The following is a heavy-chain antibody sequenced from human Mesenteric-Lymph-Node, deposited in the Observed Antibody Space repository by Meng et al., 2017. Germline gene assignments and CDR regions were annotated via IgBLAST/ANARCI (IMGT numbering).Heavy chain of an antibody. CDR1: GFTVSSNY. D-gene: IGHD3-9*01. V-gene: IGHV3-66*02. Sequence: GESLKISCAASGFTVSSNYMSWVRQAPGKGLEWVSLIYDGGNTYYADSVKGRFTISRDNSKNTLYLQMNSLRAEDTSVYYCARIGTYYDVLTGYSPAYFDSWGQGTRVT. J-gene: IGHJ4*02. CDR2: IYDGGNT. CDR3: ARIGTYYDVLTGYSPAYFDS.